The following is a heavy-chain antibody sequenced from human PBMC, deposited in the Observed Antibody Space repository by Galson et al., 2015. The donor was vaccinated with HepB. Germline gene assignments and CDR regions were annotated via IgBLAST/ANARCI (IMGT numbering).Heavy chain of an antibody. Sequence: SVKVSCKVSGYTLTELSMHWVRQAPGKGLEWMGGFDPEDGETIYAQKFQGRVTMTEDTSTDTAYMELSSLRSEDTAVYYCATGGDYGDYNWDYWGQGTLVTVSS. J-gene: IGHJ4*02. CDR1: GYTLTELS. CDR2: FDPEDGET. CDR3: ATGGDYGDYNWDY. V-gene: IGHV1-24*01. D-gene: IGHD4-17*01.